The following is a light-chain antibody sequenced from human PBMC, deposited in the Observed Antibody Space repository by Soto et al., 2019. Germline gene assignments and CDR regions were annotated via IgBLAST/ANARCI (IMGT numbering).Light chain of an antibody. Sequence: DMPMTQSPSSLSSSVGDRVTITCRASQTISTYLNWYQQEPGQAPKLLLYAASSLQSSVPSRFSGSGSGTDFTLTISSLQPEDFAAYYCQQSHGIPYTFGHGTNLEIK. CDR3: QQSHGIPYT. CDR2: AAS. CDR1: QTISTY. J-gene: IGKJ2*01. V-gene: IGKV1-39*01.